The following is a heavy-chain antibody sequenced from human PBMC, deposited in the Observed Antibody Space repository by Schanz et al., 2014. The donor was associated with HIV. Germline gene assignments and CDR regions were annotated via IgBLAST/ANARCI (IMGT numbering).Heavy chain of an antibody. J-gene: IGHJ4*02. D-gene: IGHD4-4*01. V-gene: IGHV3-30*03. CDR1: GFSFRTHG. CDR3: ARGGLQWHPEWFDY. CDR2: ISYDEKNI. Sequence: EQLVESGGGLGLPGGSLRLSCAASGFSFRTHGMHWVRQTPSKGLEWVAVISYDEKNIFYSDSVKGRFTISRDNSKNTLYLQMNSLRVEDTAVYYCARGGLQWHPEWFDYWGQGTLVSVSS.